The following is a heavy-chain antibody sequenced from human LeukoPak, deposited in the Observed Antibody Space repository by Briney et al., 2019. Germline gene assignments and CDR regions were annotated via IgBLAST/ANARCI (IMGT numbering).Heavy chain of an antibody. Sequence: PGGSLRLSCLASGFTFRSHSMHWVRQAPGEGLVWVSRLKGDGSEASYADSVKGRFTISRDSAKNTLYLQMSSLRAEDTAVYHCARDGFTGPVTAYLGYWGQGTPVTVSS. V-gene: IGHV3-74*01. CDR1: GFTFRSHS. CDR3: ARDGFTGPVTAYLGY. J-gene: IGHJ4*02. CDR2: LKGDGSEA. D-gene: IGHD2-21*02.